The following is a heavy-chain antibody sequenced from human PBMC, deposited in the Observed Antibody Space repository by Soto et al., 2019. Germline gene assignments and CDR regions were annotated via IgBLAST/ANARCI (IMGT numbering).Heavy chain of an antibody. CDR2: IIPIFGTA. CDR3: ARESTSRLNYYKSSGQDVTDACDI. J-gene: IGHJ3*02. V-gene: IGHV1-69*01. CDR1: GGTFSSYA. D-gene: IGHD3-22*01. Sequence: QVQLVQSGAEVKKPGSSVKVSCKASGGTFSSYAISWVRQAPGQGLEWMGGIIPIFGTANYAQKFQGRVTITADESTVTAYMELSSLRFEEKVVYYCARESTSRLNYYKSSGQDVTDACDIWGEGTMVTVSS.